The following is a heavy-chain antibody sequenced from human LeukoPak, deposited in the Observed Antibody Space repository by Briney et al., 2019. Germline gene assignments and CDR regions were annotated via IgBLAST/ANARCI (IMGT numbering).Heavy chain of an antibody. Sequence: PSETLSLTXTVSGGSISSYYWSWIRQPPGKGLEWIGYIYYSGSTNYNPSLKSRVTISVDTSKSQFSLKLSSVTAVDTAVYYCARGADIVVVPAAIMDVWGKGTTVTVSS. D-gene: IGHD2-2*01. CDR2: IYYSGST. CDR1: GGSISSYY. J-gene: IGHJ6*04. V-gene: IGHV4-59*01. CDR3: ARGADIVVVPAAIMDV.